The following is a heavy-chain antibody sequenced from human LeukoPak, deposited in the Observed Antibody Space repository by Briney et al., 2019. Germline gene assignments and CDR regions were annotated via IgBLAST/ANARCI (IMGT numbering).Heavy chain of an antibody. CDR3: ARDPGYSSDY. J-gene: IGHJ4*02. V-gene: IGHV4-39*02. CDR1: GGSISSSGYY. D-gene: IGHD5-18*01. Sequence: PSETLSLTCTVSGGSISSSGYYWGWIRQPPGKGLEWIGSIYYTGSTYYNPSLKSRVTVSVDTSRNQFSLKLSSVTAADTAVYYCARDPGYSSDYWGQGTLVTVSS. CDR2: IYYTGST.